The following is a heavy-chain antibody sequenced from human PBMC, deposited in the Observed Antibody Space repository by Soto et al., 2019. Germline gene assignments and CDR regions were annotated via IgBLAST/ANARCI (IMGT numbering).Heavy chain of an antibody. D-gene: IGHD5-18*01. CDR3: GRVPRYSFPTSDSLDQ. CDR1: GGTFRTYT. Sequence: QVHLVQSGTEVRKPGSSVTVSCKVSGGTFRTYTISWVRQAPGQGLQWMGGITPILRETTYAQNFQGRVFITAEISATTDYMQLSDLAPEDTAMYYCGRVPRYSFPTSDSLDQWGQGTRVTVSS. V-gene: IGHV1-69*06. J-gene: IGHJ4*02. CDR2: ITPILRET.